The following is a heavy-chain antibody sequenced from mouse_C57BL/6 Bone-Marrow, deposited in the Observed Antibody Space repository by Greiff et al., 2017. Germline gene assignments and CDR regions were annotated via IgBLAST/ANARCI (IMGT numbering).Heavy chain of an antibody. CDR2: IYPGSGST. Sequence: QVQLQQPGAELVKPGASVKMSCKASGYTFTSYWITWVQQRPGQGLEWLVDIYPGSGSTNYNAKFTSTATLTVDTSSSTAYMQLSSLTSEDAAVYYSAREYYSNFYAMDYWGQGTSVTVSS. V-gene: IGHV1-55*01. D-gene: IGHD2-5*01. CDR1: GYTFTSYW. J-gene: IGHJ4*01. CDR3: AREYYSNFYAMDY.